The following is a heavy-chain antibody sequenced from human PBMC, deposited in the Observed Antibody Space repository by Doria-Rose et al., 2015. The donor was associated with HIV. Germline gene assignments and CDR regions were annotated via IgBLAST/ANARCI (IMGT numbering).Heavy chain of an antibody. V-gene: IGHV3-74*01. J-gene: IGHJ4*02. CDR3: AMAYNWNDGIFDY. Sequence: VQLQESGGGFVHPGGSLRLSCAASGFTFSSYWMHWVGQAPGKGPVWVSRISGDGSTTNYADSVKGRFTISRDNAEKTVYLQMNGLRVEDTAIYYRAMAYNWNDGIFDYWGQGVLVPVSS. CDR1: GFTFSSYW. D-gene: IGHD1-1*01. CDR2: ISGDGSTT.